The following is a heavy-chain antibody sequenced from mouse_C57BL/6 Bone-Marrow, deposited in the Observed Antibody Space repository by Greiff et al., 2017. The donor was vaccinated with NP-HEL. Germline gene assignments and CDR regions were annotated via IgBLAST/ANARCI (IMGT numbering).Heavy chain of an antibody. CDR1: GYTFTSYW. CDR3: ARGGIDGNYVGYCAMDY. Sequence: VQLQQPGTELVKPGASVKLSCKASGYTFTSYWMHWVKQRPGQGLEWIGNINPSNGGTNYNEKFKSKATLTVDKSSSTDYMQLSSLTSEDSAVYYCARGGIDGNYVGYCAMDYWGQGTSVTVSS. CDR2: INPSNGGT. J-gene: IGHJ4*01. D-gene: IGHD2-1*01. V-gene: IGHV1-53*01.